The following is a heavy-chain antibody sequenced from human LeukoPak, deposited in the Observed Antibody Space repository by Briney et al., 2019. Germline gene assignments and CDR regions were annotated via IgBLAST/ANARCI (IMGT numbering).Heavy chain of an antibody. J-gene: IGHJ5*02. CDR2: INPNSGGT. D-gene: IGHD3-10*01. CDR1: GYTFTSYG. V-gene: IGHV1-2*02. CDR3: ARDSITMVRGVNSNWFDP. Sequence: ASVKVSCKASGYTFTSYGISWVRQAPGQGLEWMGWINPNSGGTNYAQKFQGRVTMTRDTSISTAYMELSRLRSDDTAVYYCARDSITMVRGVNSNWFDPWGQGTLVTVSS.